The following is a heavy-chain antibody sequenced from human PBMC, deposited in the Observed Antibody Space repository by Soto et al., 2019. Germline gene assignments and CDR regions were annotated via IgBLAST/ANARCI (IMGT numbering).Heavy chain of an antibody. D-gene: IGHD2-8*02. CDR1: GYTFTSYA. CDR2: INAGNGST. Sequence: ASVKVSCKASGYTFTSYAMHWVRQAPGQRLEWMGWINAGNGSTKYSQKFQGRVTITRDTSASTAYMELSSLRSEDTAVYYCARAESWWDFDYWGQGTLVTVSS. V-gene: IGHV1-3*01. J-gene: IGHJ4*02. CDR3: ARAESWWDFDY.